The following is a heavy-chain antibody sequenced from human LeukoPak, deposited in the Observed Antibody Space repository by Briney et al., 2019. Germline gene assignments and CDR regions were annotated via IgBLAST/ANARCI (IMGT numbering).Heavy chain of an antibody. D-gene: IGHD2/OR15-2a*01. CDR3: ARGHTWLGLVLRVAFDL. J-gene: IGHJ3*01. V-gene: IGHV4-34*01. Sequence: SETLSLTCEVYGESLSGYYWSWIRQSPGKGLEWIGETTRSGTIVYNPSLKSRSTISVEMSKNQVSLNLSSVTAADTAVYYCARGHTWLGLVLRVAFDLWGQGTMVTVSS. CDR2: TTRSGTI. CDR1: GESLSGYY.